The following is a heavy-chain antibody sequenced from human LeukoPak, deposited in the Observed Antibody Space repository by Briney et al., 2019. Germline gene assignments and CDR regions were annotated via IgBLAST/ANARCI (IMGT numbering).Heavy chain of an antibody. Sequence: GGSLRLFCAASGLTFSSYGMHWVRQAPGKGLEWVTFIRYDGSNKYYADSVKGRFTISRDNSKNTLYLQMNSLRAEDTAVYYCATELRSFGRIQTNDFWGQGTMVTVSS. CDR3: ATELRSFGRIQTNDF. CDR2: IRYDGSNK. V-gene: IGHV3-30*02. J-gene: IGHJ3*01. D-gene: IGHD3-9*01. CDR1: GLTFSSYG.